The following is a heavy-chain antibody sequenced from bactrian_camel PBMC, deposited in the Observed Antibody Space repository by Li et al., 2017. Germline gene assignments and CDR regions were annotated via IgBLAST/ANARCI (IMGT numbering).Heavy chain of an antibody. Sequence: HVQLVESGGGSAQAGGSLRLSCAASGYAYSSCMAWFRQAPGKEREGVASIDSDGETTYADSVKGRFTISRDNAKNSVYLQMNSLKLEDTAMYYCAADFGPYCSDSVLCASGRDYSMNYWGKGTQVTVS. D-gene: IGHD2*01. CDR1: GYAYSSC. J-gene: IGHJ7*01. V-gene: IGHV3S53*01. CDR2: IDSDGET.